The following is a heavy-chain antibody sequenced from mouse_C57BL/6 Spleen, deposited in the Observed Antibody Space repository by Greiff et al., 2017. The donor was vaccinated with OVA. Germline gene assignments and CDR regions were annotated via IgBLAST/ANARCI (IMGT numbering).Heavy chain of an antibody. Sequence: QVQLQQSGPGLVAPSQSLSITCTVSGFSLTSYAISWVRQPPGKGLEWLGVIWTGGGTNYNSALKSRLSISKDNAKSQVFLKMNSLQTDDTARYYCARNYYYGSSDYFDYWGQGTTLTVSS. CDR2: IWTGGGT. D-gene: IGHD1-1*01. V-gene: IGHV2-9-1*01. CDR1: GFSLTSYA. J-gene: IGHJ2*01. CDR3: ARNYYYGSSDYFDY.